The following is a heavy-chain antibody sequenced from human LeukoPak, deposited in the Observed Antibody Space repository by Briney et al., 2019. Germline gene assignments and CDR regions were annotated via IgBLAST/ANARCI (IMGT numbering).Heavy chain of an antibody. D-gene: IGHD5-24*01. J-gene: IGHJ4*02. CDR3: AREDDYGDY. Sequence: GGSLRLSCAASGFIFDDYGMSWVRQAPGKGLEWVSYISSSGSTIYYADSVKGRFTISRDNAKNSLYLQMNSLRAEDTAVYYCAREDDYGDYWGQGTLVTVSS. CDR1: GFIFDDYG. V-gene: IGHV3-48*03. CDR2: ISSSGSTI.